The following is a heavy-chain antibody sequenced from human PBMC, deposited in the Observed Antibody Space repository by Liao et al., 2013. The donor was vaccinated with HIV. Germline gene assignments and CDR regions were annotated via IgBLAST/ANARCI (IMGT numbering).Heavy chain of an antibody. V-gene: IGHV4-30-2*01. Sequence: QLQLQESGSGLVKPSQTLFLTCAVSGGSISRGRYSWNWIRQPPGKSLEWIGYIYGSGSTNYNPSLKSRVTISVDRSKNQFSLKLSSVTAADTAVYYCARAHYYDFWSGYQSSWFDPGPGNPGHRLL. CDR1: GGSISRGRYS. CDR3: ARAHYYDFWSGYQSSWFDP. J-gene: IGHJ5*02. CDR2: IYGSGST. D-gene: IGHD3-3*01.